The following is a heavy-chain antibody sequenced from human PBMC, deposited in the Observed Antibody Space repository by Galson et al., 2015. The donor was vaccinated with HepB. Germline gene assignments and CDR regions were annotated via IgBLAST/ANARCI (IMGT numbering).Heavy chain of an antibody. J-gene: IGHJ4*02. D-gene: IGHD3-10*01. CDR2: IYPNDDK. CDR3: ASVRAVNDY. Sequence: SLRLSCAASGFTVSGSFMTWVRQAPGKGLEWVSLIYPNDDKYYADSVKGRFTISRDNSKNTLYLQMSSLRVEDTALYFCASVRAVNDYWGKGTLVTVSS. CDR1: GFTVSGSF. V-gene: IGHV3-66*01.